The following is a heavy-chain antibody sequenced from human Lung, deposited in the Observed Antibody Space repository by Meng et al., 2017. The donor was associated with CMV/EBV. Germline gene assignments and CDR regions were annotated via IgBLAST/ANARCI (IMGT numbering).Heavy chain of an antibody. CDR1: GGSISSTDYH. CDR3: ARTSSSGRDC. J-gene: IGHJ4*02. Sequence: SETLSLXCSVSGGSISSTDYHWGWIRQPPGKGLEWIGSFYNGGPTSYNPSLKSRVTISIDMSKNQFSLKLSSATAADTAVYYCARTSSSGRDCWGQGTLVTVSS. V-gene: IGHV4-39*07. CDR2: FYNGGPT. D-gene: IGHD6-19*01.